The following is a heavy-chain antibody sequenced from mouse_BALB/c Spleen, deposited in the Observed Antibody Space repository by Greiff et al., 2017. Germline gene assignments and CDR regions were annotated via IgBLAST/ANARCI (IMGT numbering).Heavy chain of an antibody. J-gene: IGHJ4*01. D-gene: IGHD2-3*01. CDR3: ASIYDGYSNYAMDY. Sequence: EVKLQQSGPSLVKPSQTLSLTCSVTGDSITSGYWNWIRKFPGNKLEYMGYISYSGSTYYNPSLKSRISITRDTSKNQYYLQLNSVTTEDTATYYCASIYDGYSNYAMDYWGQGTSVTVSS. CDR2: ISYSGST. V-gene: IGHV3-8*02. CDR1: GDSITSGY.